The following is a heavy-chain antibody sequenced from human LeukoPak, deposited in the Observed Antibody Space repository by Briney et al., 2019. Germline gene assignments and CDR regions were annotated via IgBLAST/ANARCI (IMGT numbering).Heavy chain of an antibody. J-gene: IGHJ2*01. CDR2: MHISGTT. V-gene: IGHV4-61*02. CDR3: ARGGTSWPDWYFDL. D-gene: IGHD2-2*01. Sequence: SETLSLTCTVSGGSIISGTYYWSWIRQPAGKGLEWIGRMHISGTTSYNPSLKSRVTISVDTSKSQFSLKLSSVTAADTAVYFCARGGTSWPDWYFDLWGRGALVTVSS. CDR1: GGSIISGTYY.